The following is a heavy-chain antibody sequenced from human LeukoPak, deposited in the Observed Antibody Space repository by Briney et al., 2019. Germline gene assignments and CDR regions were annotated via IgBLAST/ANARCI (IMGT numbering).Heavy chain of an antibody. J-gene: IGHJ4*02. CDR2: IYHSGST. Sequence: SETLSLTCTVSGGSISSGGYYWSWIRQHPGKGLEWTGYIYHSGSTSYNPSLKSRVTISVDTSKNQFSLKLSSVTAADTAVYYCARDGGYGSGTYRFDYWGQGTLVTVSS. V-gene: IGHV4-31*03. D-gene: IGHD3-10*01. CDR1: GGSISSGGYY. CDR3: ARDGGYGSGTYRFDY.